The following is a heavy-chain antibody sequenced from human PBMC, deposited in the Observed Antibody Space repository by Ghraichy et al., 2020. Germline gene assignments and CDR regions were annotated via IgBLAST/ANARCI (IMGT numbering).Heavy chain of an antibody. CDR3: ARANGAKNDY. Sequence: SQTLSLTCTVSGGSISSYYWSWIRQPPGKGLEWIGYIYYSGSTKYNPSLKSQVTISVDTSKNQFSLKLSSVTAADTAVYYCARANGAKNDYWGQGTLVTVSS. CDR1: GGSISSYY. J-gene: IGHJ4*02. V-gene: IGHV4-59*01. D-gene: IGHD4/OR15-4a*01. CDR2: IYYSGST.